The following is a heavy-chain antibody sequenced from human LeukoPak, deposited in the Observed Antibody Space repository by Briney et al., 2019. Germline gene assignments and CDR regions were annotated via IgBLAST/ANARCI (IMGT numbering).Heavy chain of an antibody. D-gene: IGHD4-17*01. J-gene: IGHJ6*03. CDR1: GFTFSSYA. CDR3: AKDVDYVGPDYMDV. V-gene: IGHV3-23*01. Sequence: QSGGSLRLSCAASGFTFSSYAMSWVCQAPGKGLEWVSTISASAGSTYYADSVKGRFTVSRDNSKNTLYLQMNSLRAEDTAVYYCAKDVDYVGPDYMDVWGKGTTVTVSS. CDR2: ISASAGST.